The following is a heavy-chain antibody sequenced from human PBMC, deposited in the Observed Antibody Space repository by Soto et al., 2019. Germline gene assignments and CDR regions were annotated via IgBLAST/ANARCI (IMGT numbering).Heavy chain of an antibody. Sequence: GPPVKVSCKASGGTFSSYAISWVRQAPGQGLEWMGGIIPIFGTANYAQKFQGRVTITADESTSTAYMELSSLRSEDTAVYYCARVPPEISIAAAGTRGATRGFFDYWGQGTLVTVSS. CDR2: IIPIFGTA. CDR3: ARVPPEISIAAAGTRGATRGFFDY. D-gene: IGHD6-13*01. J-gene: IGHJ4*02. CDR1: GGTFSSYA. V-gene: IGHV1-69*13.